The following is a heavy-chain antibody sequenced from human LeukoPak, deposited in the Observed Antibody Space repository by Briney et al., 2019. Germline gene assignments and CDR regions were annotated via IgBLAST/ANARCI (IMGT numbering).Heavy chain of an antibody. V-gene: IGHV3-21*01. CDR3: ARESAAAGDVDY. D-gene: IGHD6-13*01. J-gene: IGHJ4*02. Sequence: GGSLRLSCAASGFTFSSYSMNWVRQAPGKGLEWVSSISSNSSNIYYADSVKGRFTISRDNAKNSLYLQINSLRAEDTAVYYCARESAAAGDVDYWGQGTLVTVSS. CDR2: ISSNSSNI. CDR1: GFTFSSYS.